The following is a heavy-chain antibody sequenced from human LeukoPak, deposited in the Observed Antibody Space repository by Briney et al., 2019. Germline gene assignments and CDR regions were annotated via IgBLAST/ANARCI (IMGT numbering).Heavy chain of an antibody. J-gene: IGHJ4*02. CDR1: GFTFSSYP. CDR2: ISYDGSNK. CDR3: ARETYYFDY. V-gene: IGHV3-30-3*01. Sequence: TGGSLRLSCAASGFTFSSYPMHWVRQAPGKGLEWVAVISYDGSNKYYADSVKGRFTISRDNSKNTLYLQMNSLRSEDTAVYYCARETYYFDYWGQGTLVTVS.